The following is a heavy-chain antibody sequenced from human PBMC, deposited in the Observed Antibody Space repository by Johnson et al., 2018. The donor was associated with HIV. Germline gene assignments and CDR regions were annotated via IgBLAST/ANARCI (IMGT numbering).Heavy chain of an antibody. J-gene: IGHJ3*02. CDR1: GFTFSSYG. CDR3: AKESAFDI. CDR2: ISYDGSNK. Sequence: QVQLVESGGGVVQPGGSLRLSCAASGFTFSSYGMHWVRQAPGKGLEWVAVISYDGSNKYYADSVKGRFTISRDNSKNTLYLQMNSLRAEDTAVYYCAKESAFDIWGQGTMVTVSS. V-gene: IGHV3-30*19.